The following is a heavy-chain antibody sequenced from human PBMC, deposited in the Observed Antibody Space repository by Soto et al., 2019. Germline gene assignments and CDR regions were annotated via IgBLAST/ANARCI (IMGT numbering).Heavy chain of an antibody. CDR1: GGSFSGYY. CDR2: VNHSGST. Sequence: PSETLSLTCAVYGGSFSGYYWTWIRQSPEKGLEWIGEVNHSGSTNYNPSLKSRVTISVDTSKNQFSLKLSSVTAADTAVYYCATTTVTTSAFDIWGQGTMVTVSS. CDR3: ATTTVTTSAFDI. V-gene: IGHV4-34*01. D-gene: IGHD4-17*01. J-gene: IGHJ3*02.